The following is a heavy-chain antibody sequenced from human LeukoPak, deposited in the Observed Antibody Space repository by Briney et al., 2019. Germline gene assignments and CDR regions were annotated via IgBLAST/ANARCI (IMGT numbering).Heavy chain of an antibody. V-gene: IGHV5-51*01. CDR3: TRPYCSSTSCYSFPY. D-gene: IGHD2-2*01. J-gene: IGHJ4*02. CDR1: GYSFTSYW. Sequence: GESLKISCKGSGYSFTSYWIGWERQMPGKGLEWMGIIYPGDSDTRYSPSFQGQVTISADKSISTAYLQWSSLKASDTAMYYCTRPYCSSTSCYSFPYWGQGTLVTVSS. CDR2: IYPGDSDT.